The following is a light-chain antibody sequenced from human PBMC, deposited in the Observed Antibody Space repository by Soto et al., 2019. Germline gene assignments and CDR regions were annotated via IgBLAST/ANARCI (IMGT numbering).Light chain of an antibody. Sequence: QSVLTQPPSVSAAPGQKVTISCSGSDSNIGKNYVSWYQQLPGKAPKLLIYDNDKRPSGTPDRFSGSRSGTSATLAIIGLQTGDEADYYCGAWDSSLSAVFGGGTKLTVL. J-gene: IGLJ2*01. CDR2: DND. CDR1: DSNIGKNY. V-gene: IGLV1-51*01. CDR3: GAWDSSLSAV.